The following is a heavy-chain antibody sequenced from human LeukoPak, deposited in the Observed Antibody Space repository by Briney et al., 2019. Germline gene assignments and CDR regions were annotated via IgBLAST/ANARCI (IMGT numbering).Heavy chain of an antibody. CDR3: AKGGLSGWYTDPYCYYGMDV. CDR1: GFTFSSYA. J-gene: IGHJ6*02. D-gene: IGHD6-19*01. Sequence: PGGSLRLSCAASGFTFSSYAMSWARQAPGKGLEWVSAISGSGGSTYYADSVKGRFTISRDNSKNTLYLQMNSLRAEDTAVYYCAKGGLSGWYTDPYCYYGMDVWGQGTTATVSS. CDR2: ISGSGGST. V-gene: IGHV3-23*01.